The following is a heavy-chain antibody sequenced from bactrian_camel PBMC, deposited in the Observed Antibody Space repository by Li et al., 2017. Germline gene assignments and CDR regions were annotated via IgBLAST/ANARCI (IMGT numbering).Heavy chain of an antibody. CDR3: ATLRRVDYAVFDY. CDR1: GFDFSRFA. Sequence: VQLVESGGGLVQAGGSLRLSCEASGFDFSRFAMSWVRQAPGKGLEWVSCLNLEGERTYADSVKGRFTISRDNAKNTLFLELNSLTTDDTAVYYCATLRRVDYAVFDYWGQGTQVTVS. D-gene: IGHD4*01. CDR2: LNLEGERT. V-gene: IGHV3S42*01. J-gene: IGHJ4*01.